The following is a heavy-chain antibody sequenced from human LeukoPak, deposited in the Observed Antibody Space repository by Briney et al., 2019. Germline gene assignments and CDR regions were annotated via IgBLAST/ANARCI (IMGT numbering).Heavy chain of an antibody. D-gene: IGHD1-26*01. CDR1: GFTFSDYY. Sequence: GGSLRLSCAASGFTFSDYYMSWIRQAPGKGLEWVSYISSSGSTIYYADSVKGRFTISRDDAKNSLYLQMNSLRAEDTAVYYCARVGVRVGATYYFDYWGQGTLVTVSS. V-gene: IGHV3-11*01. J-gene: IGHJ4*02. CDR3: ARVGVRVGATYYFDY. CDR2: ISSSGSTI.